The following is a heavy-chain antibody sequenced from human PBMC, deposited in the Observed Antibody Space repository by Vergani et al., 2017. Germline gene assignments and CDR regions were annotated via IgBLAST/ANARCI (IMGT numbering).Heavy chain of an antibody. CDR2: IRYDGSNK. D-gene: IGHD6-19*01. J-gene: IGHJ5*02. V-gene: IGHV3-30*02. CDR1: GFTFSSYG. Sequence: QVQLVESGGGVVQPGGSLRLSCAASGFTFSSYGMHWVRQAPGKGLGWVAFIRYDGSNKYYADSVKGRFTISRDNSKNTLYLQMNSLRAEDTAVYYCAKDRSSSGWSFDPWGQGTLVTVSS. CDR3: AKDRSSSGWSFDP.